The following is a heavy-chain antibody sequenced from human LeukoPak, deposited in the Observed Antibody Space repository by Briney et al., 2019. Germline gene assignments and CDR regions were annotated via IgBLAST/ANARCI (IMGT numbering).Heavy chain of an antibody. D-gene: IGHD6-19*01. CDR1: GFTFKLYW. Sequence: GGSLRLSCAASGFTFKLYWMHWVRQAPGKGPVWVSRINDDGSSTSYADSVKGRFTISRDNSKNTLYLQMNSLRAEDTAVYCCATPQSSGWYLFDYWGQGTLVTVSS. J-gene: IGHJ4*02. V-gene: IGHV3-74*01. CDR3: ATPQSSGWYLFDY. CDR2: INDDGSST.